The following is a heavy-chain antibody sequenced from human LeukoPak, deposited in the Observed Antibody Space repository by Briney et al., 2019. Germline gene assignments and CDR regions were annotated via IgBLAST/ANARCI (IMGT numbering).Heavy chain of an antibody. D-gene: IGHD2-15*01. CDR3: ATETQCSGGPCYSYGWFPP. J-gene: IGHJ5*02. CDR1: GGSVSSAFYN. V-gene: IGHV4-61*01. CDR2: ISYTGGA. Sequence: SQTLSLTCTVSGGSVSSAFYNWSWIRQPPGKGLEWIGYISYTGGAIYNPSLRSRVTISIDWSTNQFSLALGSVTAADTAVYYCATETQCSGGPCYSYGWFPPWRRGTQVIVSS.